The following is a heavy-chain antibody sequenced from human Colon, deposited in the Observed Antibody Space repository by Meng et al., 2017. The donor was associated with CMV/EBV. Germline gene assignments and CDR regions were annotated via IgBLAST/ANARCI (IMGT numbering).Heavy chain of an antibody. CDR2: IDAGDAT. CDR1: GFTVSSNH. CDR3: AGGHFDY. V-gene: IGHV3-53*01. J-gene: IGHJ4*02. Sequence: GESLKISCAASGFTVSSNHMSWVRQAPGKGLEWASRIDAGDATFYADSVRGRFSISRDSSKNTLSLQMNSLRAEDTAVYYCAGGHFDYWGQGTLVTVSS.